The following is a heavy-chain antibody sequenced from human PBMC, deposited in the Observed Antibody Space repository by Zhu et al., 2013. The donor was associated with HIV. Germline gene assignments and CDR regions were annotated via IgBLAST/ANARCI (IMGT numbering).Heavy chain of an antibody. CDR2: IIPMFGTA. V-gene: IGHV1-69*06. CDR1: GGTFSSSV. CDR3: ARGPGYCSSTSCSDYYYYMDV. D-gene: IGHD2-2*01. Sequence: QVQLVQSGAEVKKPGSSVKVSCKASGGTFSSSVISWVRQAPGQGLEWMGGIIPMFGTANYAKNFQDRVTITADKSTSTAYMELSSLRSDDTAVYYCARGPGYCSSTSCSDYYYYMDVWGKGTTVTVSS. J-gene: IGHJ6*03.